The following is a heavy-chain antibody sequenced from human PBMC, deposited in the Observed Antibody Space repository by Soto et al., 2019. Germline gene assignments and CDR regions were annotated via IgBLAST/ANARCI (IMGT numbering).Heavy chain of an antibody. J-gene: IGHJ4*02. D-gene: IGHD3-16*01. CDR1: GFTFSGSA. Sequence: EVQLVESGGGLVQPGGSLKLSCAASGFTFSGSAMHWVRQASGKGLEWVGRIRSKANSYATAYAASVKGRFTISRDDSKNTAYLKMNSLKTEDTAVYYCTSLHTSACDYWGQGTLVTVCS. CDR2: IRSKANSYAT. CDR3: TSLHTSACDY. V-gene: IGHV3-73*01.